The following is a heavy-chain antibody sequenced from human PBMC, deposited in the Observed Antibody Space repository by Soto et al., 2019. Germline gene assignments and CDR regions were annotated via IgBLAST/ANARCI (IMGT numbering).Heavy chain of an antibody. CDR1: GFTFSSYW. Sequence: EVHLVESGGGLVQPGGSLRRSCAASGFTFSSYWMSWVRQAPGKGLEWVANIKQDGSDKYYVDSVKGRFTLPTDNANTSLYLQMNSLRAEHTAVYYCATSAAAPGNYWGQGTLVTVSS. V-gene: IGHV3-7*01. CDR2: IKQDGSDK. D-gene: IGHD6-13*01. J-gene: IGHJ4*02. CDR3: ATSAAAPGNY.